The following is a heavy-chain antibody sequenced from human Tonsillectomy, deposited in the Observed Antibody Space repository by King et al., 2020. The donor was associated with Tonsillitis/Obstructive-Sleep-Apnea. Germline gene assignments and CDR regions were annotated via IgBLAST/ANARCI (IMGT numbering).Heavy chain of an antibody. V-gene: IGHV3-64D*06. CDR2: ISSNGGST. CDR1: GFTFSSYA. J-gene: IGHJ4*02. D-gene: IGHD3-3*01. Sequence: VQLVESGGGLVQPGGSLRLSCSASGFTFSSYAMHWVRQAPGKGLEYVSAISSNGGSTYYADSVKGRLTISRENSKNTLYLQMSSLRAEDTAVYYCVKDWIGWVGYWGQGTLVTVSS. CDR3: VKDWIGWVGY.